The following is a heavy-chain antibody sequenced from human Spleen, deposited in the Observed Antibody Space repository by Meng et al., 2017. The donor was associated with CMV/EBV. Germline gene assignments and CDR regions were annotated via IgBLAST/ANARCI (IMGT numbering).Heavy chain of an antibody. D-gene: IGHD4-23*01. J-gene: IGHJ4*02. CDR3: ARGAAVVNPDY. V-gene: IGHV3-48*03. Sequence: GGSLRLSCAASGFTFSSYEMNWVRQAPGKGLEWVSYISSSGSTIYYADSVKGRFTISRDNAKHTVYLQMNSLSAEDTAVYYCARGAAVVNPDYWGQGTLVTVSS. CDR1: GFTFSSYE. CDR2: ISSSGSTI.